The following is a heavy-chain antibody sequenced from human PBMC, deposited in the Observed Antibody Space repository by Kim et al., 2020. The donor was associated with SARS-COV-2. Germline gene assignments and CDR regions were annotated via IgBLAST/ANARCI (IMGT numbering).Heavy chain of an antibody. CDR1: GYTLTELS. CDR2: FDPEDGET. J-gene: IGHJ4*02. V-gene: IGHV1-24*01. Sequence: ASVKVSCKVSGYTLTELSMHWVRQAPGKGLEWMGGFDPEDGETIYAQKFQGRVTMTEDTSTDTAYMELSSLRSEDTAVYYCATGPRLLEDSSGWYWGQGTLVTVSS. CDR3: ATGPRLLEDSSGWY. D-gene: IGHD6-19*01.